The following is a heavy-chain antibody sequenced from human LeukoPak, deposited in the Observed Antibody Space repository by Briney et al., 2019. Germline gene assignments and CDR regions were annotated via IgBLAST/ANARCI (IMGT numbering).Heavy chain of an antibody. D-gene: IGHD2-15*01. CDR2: ISWDGGST. V-gene: IGHV3-43D*04. Sequence: GGSLRLSWAASGFTFDDYAMHWVRQAPGKGLEWVSLISWDGGSTYYADSVKGRFTISRDNSKNSLYLQMNSLRAEDTALYYCAKVRGYCSGGSCYSGFGYMDVWGKGTTVTVSS. CDR1: GFTFDDYA. J-gene: IGHJ6*03. CDR3: AKVRGYCSGGSCYSGFGYMDV.